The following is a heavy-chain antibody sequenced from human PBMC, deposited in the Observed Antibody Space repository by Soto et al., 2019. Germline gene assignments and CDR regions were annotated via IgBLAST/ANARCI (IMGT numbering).Heavy chain of an antibody. J-gene: IGHJ5*02. Sequence: PGGSLRLSCAASGFTFSNAWMSWVRQAPGKGLEWVGRIKSKTDGGTTDYAAPVKGRFTISRDDSKNTLYLQMNSLKTEDTAVYYCTTLGYCSSTSCYPWFDPWGQGTLVTVSS. CDR1: GFTFSNAW. CDR2: IKSKTDGGTT. V-gene: IGHV3-15*01. D-gene: IGHD2-2*01. CDR3: TTLGYCSSTSCYPWFDP.